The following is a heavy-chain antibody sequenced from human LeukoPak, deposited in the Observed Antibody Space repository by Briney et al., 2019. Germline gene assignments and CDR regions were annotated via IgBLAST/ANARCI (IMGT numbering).Heavy chain of an antibody. V-gene: IGHV3-11*01. CDR2: ISSSATTI. J-gene: IGHJ4*02. Sequence: PGGSLRLSCAASGFTFSDYYMTWIRQAPGKGLEWVSYISSSATTIYYADSVRGRFTISRDDAQNSLFLQMNSLRAEDTAVYYCARTSSGSDPFFDYWGQGTLVTVSS. CDR3: ARTSSGSDPFFDY. D-gene: IGHD5-12*01. CDR1: GFTFSDYY.